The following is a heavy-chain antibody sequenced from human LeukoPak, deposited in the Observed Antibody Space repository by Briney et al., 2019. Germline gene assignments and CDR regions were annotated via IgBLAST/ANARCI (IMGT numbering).Heavy chain of an antibody. CDR3: ASGGDYYDSSGYYED. Sequence: GSLRLSCAASGFTFRDYYMSWIRQAPGKGLEGVSYISSSGSTIYYADSVKGRFTISRDNAKNSLYLQMNSLRAEDTAVYYCASGGDYYDSSGYYEDWGQGTLVTVSS. CDR2: ISSSGSTI. J-gene: IGHJ4*02. V-gene: IGHV3-11*04. D-gene: IGHD3-22*01. CDR1: GFTFRDYY.